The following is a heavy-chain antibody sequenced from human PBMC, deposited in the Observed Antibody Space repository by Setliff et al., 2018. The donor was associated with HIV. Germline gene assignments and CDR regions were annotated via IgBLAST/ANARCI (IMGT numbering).Heavy chain of an antibody. D-gene: IGHD5-18*01. V-gene: IGHV4-31*11. J-gene: IGHJ4*02. CDR1: GVSITSATYY. Sequence: SETLSLTCAVSGVSITSATYYWSWLRHSPGKGLEWIGYIDYSGSAFYNPSLKSRLTISRDTSKNQFSLRMKSATAADTAVYYCAREGKTALVTKYFDYWGQGTLVTVSS. CDR2: IDYSGSA. CDR3: AREGKTALVTKYFDY.